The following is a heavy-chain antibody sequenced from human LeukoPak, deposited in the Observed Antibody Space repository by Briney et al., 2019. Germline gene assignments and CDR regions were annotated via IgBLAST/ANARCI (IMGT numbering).Heavy chain of an antibody. CDR3: AREDCSSTSCYFGFDY. V-gene: IGHV1-18*01. D-gene: IGHD2-2*01. CDR1: GYTLTSYG. CDR2: ISAYNGNT. Sequence: PLASVKVSCKASGYTLTSYGISWVRQAPGQGLEWMGWISAYNGNTNYAQKLQGRVTMTTDTSTSTAYMELRSLRSDDTAVYYCAREDCSSTSCYFGFDYWGQGTLVTVSS. J-gene: IGHJ4*02.